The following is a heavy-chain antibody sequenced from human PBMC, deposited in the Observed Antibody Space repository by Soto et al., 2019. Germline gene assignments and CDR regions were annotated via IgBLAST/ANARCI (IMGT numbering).Heavy chain of an antibody. CDR1: GYTFTSYD. V-gene: IGHV1-8*01. Sequence: QVQLVQSGAEVKKPGASVKVSCKASGYTFTSYDINWVRQATGQGLEWMGWMNPNSGNTGYAQKFQGRVTRTRNTSISTDYMELSSLRSEDTAVYYCARERSAAGTGWFDPWGQGTLVTVSS. J-gene: IGHJ5*02. CDR3: ARERSAAGTGWFDP. CDR2: MNPNSGNT. D-gene: IGHD6-13*01.